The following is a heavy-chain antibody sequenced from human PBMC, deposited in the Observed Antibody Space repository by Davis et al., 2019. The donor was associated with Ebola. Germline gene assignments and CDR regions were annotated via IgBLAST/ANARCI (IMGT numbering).Heavy chain of an antibody. J-gene: IGHJ6*02. CDR3: ARRGYYYGMDV. V-gene: IGHV5-51*01. Sequence: GESLKISCKVSGDSFNNYWIGWVRQMPGKGLEWMGIIYLGDSDATYSPSFQGQVTISVDKSSSTAYLQWSSLKASDTAMYYCARRGYYYGMDVWGQGTTVTVSS. CDR1: GDSFNNYW. CDR2: IYLGDSDA.